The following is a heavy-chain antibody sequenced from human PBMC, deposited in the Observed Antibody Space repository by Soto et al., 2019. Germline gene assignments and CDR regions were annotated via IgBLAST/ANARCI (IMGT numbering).Heavy chain of an antibody. J-gene: IGHJ5*02. CDR2: IYWDDDK. D-gene: IGHD3-10*01. CDR3: PHIPISYKFNRFHP. V-gene: IGHV2-5*02. Sequence: QITLKESGPTLVKPTQTLTLTCTFSGFSLSTSGVGVAWIRQPPGKALECLALIYWDDDKRYSPSLKSRLTTTNDTSTTQVLLTMTTVPPLDTAPYYCPHIPISYKFNRFHPWPPETLIPVS. CDR1: GFSLSTSGVG.